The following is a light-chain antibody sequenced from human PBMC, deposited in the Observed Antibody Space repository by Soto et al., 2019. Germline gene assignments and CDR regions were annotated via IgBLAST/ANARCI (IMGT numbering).Light chain of an antibody. V-gene: IGKV3-11*01. CDR1: QNISRS. CDR3: QQRSNWPWT. J-gene: IGKJ1*01. Sequence: EIVMTQSPVTLSVSPGERATLSCRASQNISRSLAWYQPKPGQAPRLLIYGASSRATGIPDRFSGSVSGTDFTLTISSLEPEDFAVYYCQQRSNWPWTFGQGTKVDIK. CDR2: GAS.